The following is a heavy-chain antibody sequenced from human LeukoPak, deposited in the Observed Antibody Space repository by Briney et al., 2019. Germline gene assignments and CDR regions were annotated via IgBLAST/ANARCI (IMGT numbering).Heavy chain of an antibody. V-gene: IGHV3-23*01. CDR3: AKVPLEPAAEYYYYYGMDV. J-gene: IGHJ6*02. Sequence: PGGSLRLSCAASGCTFSSYAMSWVRQAPGKGLEWVSAISGSGGSTYYADSVKGRFTISRDNSKNTLYLQMNSLRAEDTAVYYCAKVPLEPAAEYYYYYGMDVWGQGTTVTVSS. CDR2: ISGSGGST. D-gene: IGHD2-2*01. CDR1: GCTFSSYA.